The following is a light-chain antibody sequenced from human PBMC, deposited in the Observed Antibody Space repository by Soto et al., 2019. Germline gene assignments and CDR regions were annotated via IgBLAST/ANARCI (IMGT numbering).Light chain of an antibody. CDR1: KLGDKY. CDR3: QAWDSSTVV. J-gene: IGLJ2*01. CDR2: QDS. Sequence: SYELTQPPSVSVSPGQTASITCSGDKLGDKYACWYQQKPGQSPVLVIYQDSKRPSGIPERFSGSNSGNTATLTISGTQAMDEADYYCQAWDSSTVVFGGWTKVTV. V-gene: IGLV3-1*01.